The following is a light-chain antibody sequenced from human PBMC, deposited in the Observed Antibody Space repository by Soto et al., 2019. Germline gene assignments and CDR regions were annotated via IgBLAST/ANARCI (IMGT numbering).Light chain of an antibody. CDR2: DSS. CDR1: QGISSD. V-gene: IGKV1-13*02. CDR3: QQFNSAPQT. Sequence: AIQLTQSPSSLSASVGDRVTITCRASQGISSDLAWYQQKPGKAPKLLIYDSSSLESGVPSRFSGSGSGTDFTLTISSLQPEDFATYYCQQFNSAPQTFGQGTRLEIK. J-gene: IGKJ5*01.